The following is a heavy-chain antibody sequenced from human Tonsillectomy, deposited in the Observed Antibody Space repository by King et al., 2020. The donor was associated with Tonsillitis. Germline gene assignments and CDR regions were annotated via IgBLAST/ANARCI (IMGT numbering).Heavy chain of an antibody. Sequence: VQLQESGPGLVKPSQTLSLTCTVSGDSISSGDYYWSWIRQPPGKGLEWIGYIYYSGSTYYNPSLKSRVTISVDTSKNQVSLKVGSVTAADTAVYYCATSMVRGVPYYYSEFWGQGTLVTVSS. D-gene: IGHD3-10*01. V-gene: IGHV4-30-4*01. CDR3: ATSMVRGVPYYYSEF. CDR1: GDSISSGDYY. J-gene: IGHJ4*02. CDR2: IYYSGST.